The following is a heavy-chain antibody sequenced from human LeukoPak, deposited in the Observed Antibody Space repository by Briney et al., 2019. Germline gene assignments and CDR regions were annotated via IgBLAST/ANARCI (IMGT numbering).Heavy chain of an antibody. CDR3: AKVRGTFSSGYFFDY. CDR1: GFTFDNYA. CDR2: ISWNSGYI. J-gene: IGHJ4*02. Sequence: GGSLRLSCAASGFTFDNYAMHWVRQAPGKGLEWLSIISWNSGYIGYADSVKGRFTISRDNAKKSLDLQMNSLRAEDTAFYYCAKVRGTFSSGYFFDYWGQGTLVTVSS. V-gene: IGHV3-9*01. D-gene: IGHD3-22*01.